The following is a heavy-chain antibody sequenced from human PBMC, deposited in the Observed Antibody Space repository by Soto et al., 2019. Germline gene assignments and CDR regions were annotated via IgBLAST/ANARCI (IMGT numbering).Heavy chain of an antibody. CDR1: GGSISSYY. CDR2: IYYSGST. Sequence: SENLSLTLSVSGGSISSYYWSWIRHPPLNVVEWIGYIYYSGSTNYNPSLKRRVTISVDTSKNQFSMKLSSVTAADTAVYYCARDSRGYCSSNSCSDWFDPWGQGRLVTVSS. CDR3: ARDSRGYCSSNSCSDWFDP. V-gene: IGHV4-59*01. D-gene: IGHD2-2*01. J-gene: IGHJ5*02.